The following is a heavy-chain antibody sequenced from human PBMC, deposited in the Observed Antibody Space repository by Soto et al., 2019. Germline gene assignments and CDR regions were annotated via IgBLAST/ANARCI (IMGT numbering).Heavy chain of an antibody. D-gene: IGHD6-19*01. CDR1: GFTFSSYG. J-gene: IGHJ6*02. V-gene: IGHV3-33*01. CDR3: ARVTSYSSGWRTTRDYYCYGMDV. Sequence: QVQLVESGGGVVQPGRSLRLSCAASGFTFSSYGMHWVRQAPGKGLEWVAVIWYDGSNKYYADSVKGRFTISRDNSKHLLYLQMNSLRAEDTAVYYCARVTSYSSGWRTTRDYYCYGMDVWGQGTTVTVSS. CDR2: IWYDGSNK.